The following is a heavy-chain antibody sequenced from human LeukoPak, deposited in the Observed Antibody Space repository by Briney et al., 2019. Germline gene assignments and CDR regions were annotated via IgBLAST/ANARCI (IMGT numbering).Heavy chain of an antibody. CDR2: IKQDGSEK. Sequence: PGGSLRLSCAASGFTYSSYWMTWVRQAPGKGVEWAANIKQDGSEKYYVDSVKGRFTISRDNAKNSLYLQMNSLRAEDTAVYYCARVFTASRHCFDIWGQGTMVTVSP. CDR1: GFTYSSYW. CDR3: ARVFTASRHCFDI. J-gene: IGHJ3*02. V-gene: IGHV3-7*01.